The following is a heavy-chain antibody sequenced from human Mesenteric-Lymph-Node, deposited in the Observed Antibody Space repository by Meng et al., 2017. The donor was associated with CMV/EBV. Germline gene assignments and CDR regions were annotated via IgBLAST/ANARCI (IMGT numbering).Heavy chain of an antibody. D-gene: IGHD2-8*01. CDR3: ARDLIVLKVSSWFDP. Sequence: GESLKISCAASGFTFSSYGMHWVRQAPGKGLEWVAFIRYDGSNKYYADSVKGRFTISRDNSKNTLYLQMNSLRAEDTAVYYCARDLIVLKVSSWFDPWGQGTLVTVSS. J-gene: IGHJ5*02. V-gene: IGHV3-30*02. CDR1: GFTFSSYG. CDR2: IRYDGSNK.